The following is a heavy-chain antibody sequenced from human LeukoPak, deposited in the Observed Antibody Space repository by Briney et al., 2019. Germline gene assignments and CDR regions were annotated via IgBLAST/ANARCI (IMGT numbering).Heavy chain of an antibody. D-gene: IGHD1-26*01. CDR2: IYHSGST. Sequence: SETLSLTCTVSGGSISSGGYYWSWIRQPPGKGLEWIGYIYHSGSTYYNPSLKSRVTISVDRSKNQFSLKLSSVTAADTAVYYCARDLGGSYGWFDPWGQGTLVTVSS. CDR1: GGSISSGGYY. J-gene: IGHJ5*02. CDR3: ARDLGGSYGWFDP. V-gene: IGHV4-30-2*01.